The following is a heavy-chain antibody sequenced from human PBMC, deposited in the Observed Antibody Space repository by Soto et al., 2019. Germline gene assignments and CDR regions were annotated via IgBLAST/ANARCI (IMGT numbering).Heavy chain of an antibody. D-gene: IGHD3-10*01. V-gene: IGHV3-30*18. CDR2: ISYDGSNK. CDR3: AKPYGSGSYYDYYGMDV. CDR1: GFTFSSYG. Sequence: QVQLVESGGGVVQPGRSLRLSCAASGFTFSSYGMHWVRQAPGKGLEWVAVISYDGSNKYYADSVKGRFTISRDNSKNTLYLQMNSLRAEDTAVYYCAKPYGSGSYYDYYGMDVW. J-gene: IGHJ6*01.